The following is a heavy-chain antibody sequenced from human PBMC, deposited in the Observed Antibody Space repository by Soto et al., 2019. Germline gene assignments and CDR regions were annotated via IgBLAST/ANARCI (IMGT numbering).Heavy chain of an antibody. CDR3: AKAYFVWSSEQPYYFDY. CDR1: GFTFSNYA. Sequence: EVQLLDSGGGLVQPGGSLRLSCAASGFTFSNYAMTWVRQGPGKGLEWVSGISGSGGRSYYADSVKGRFTISRDNSKSTLYLQMNSLRAEDPAVYYCAKAYFVWSSEQPYYFDYWGQGTLVTASS. V-gene: IGHV3-23*01. J-gene: IGHJ4*02. CDR2: ISGSGGRS. D-gene: IGHD3-16*01.